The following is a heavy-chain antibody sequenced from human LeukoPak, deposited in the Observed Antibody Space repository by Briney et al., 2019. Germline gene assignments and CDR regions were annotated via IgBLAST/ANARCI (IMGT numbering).Heavy chain of an antibody. J-gene: IGHJ6*03. CDR1: GGSISRGSYY. Sequence: PSETLSLTCSVSGGSISRGSYYWSWIRQPAGKGLEWIGRIYSSGSTNYNPSLKSRVTISVDTSKNQFSLKLSSVTAADTAVYYCARGGRLELLVYFYSFMDVWGKGTTVTVPS. V-gene: IGHV4-61*02. CDR2: IYSSGST. D-gene: IGHD2-15*01. CDR3: ARGGRLELLVYFYSFMDV.